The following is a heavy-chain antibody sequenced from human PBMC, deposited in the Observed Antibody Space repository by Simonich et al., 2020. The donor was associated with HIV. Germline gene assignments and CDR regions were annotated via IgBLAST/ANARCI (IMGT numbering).Heavy chain of an antibody. D-gene: IGHD6-19*01. CDR2: INPGDSDT. J-gene: IGHJ2*01. CDR3: VRRLAVAGTYWYFDL. V-gene: IGHV5-51*03. Sequence: EVQLVQSGAEVNKPGESLKISCKGSGYSFTSYWIGWVRQMPGKGLEWMGIINPGDSDTRYSTSFQGQVTISADKSISTAYLQWSSLKASDTAMYYCVRRLAVAGTYWYFDLWGRGTLVTVSS. CDR1: GYSFTSYW.